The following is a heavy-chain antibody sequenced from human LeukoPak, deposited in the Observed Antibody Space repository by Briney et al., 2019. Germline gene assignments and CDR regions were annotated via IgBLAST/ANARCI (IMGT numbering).Heavy chain of an antibody. Sequence: GGSLRLSCAASGFTVSNTYMSWVRQAPGKGLEWVSAISGSGGSTYYADSVKGRFTISRDNSKNTLYLQMNSLRAEDTAVYYCAKDRVVVPAAAFDYWGQGTLVTVSS. CDR1: GFTVSNTY. CDR3: AKDRVVVPAAAFDY. V-gene: IGHV3-23*01. D-gene: IGHD2-2*01. CDR2: ISGSGGST. J-gene: IGHJ4*02.